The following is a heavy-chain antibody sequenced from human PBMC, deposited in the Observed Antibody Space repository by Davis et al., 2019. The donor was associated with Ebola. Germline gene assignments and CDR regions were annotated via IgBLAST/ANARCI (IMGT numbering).Heavy chain of an antibody. CDR2: ISYDGSE. D-gene: IGHD3-9*01. J-gene: IGHJ4*02. CDR1: GFTLSSYG. V-gene: IGHV3-30*03. Sequence: GESLKISCAASGFTLSSYGMLWVRQAPGKGLEWVAVISYDGSEYYGDTVKGRFTISRDNSNNTLYLQMNSLRAEDTAVYYCARDFAHILTGLDYWGQGTLVTVSS. CDR3: ARDFAHILTGLDY.